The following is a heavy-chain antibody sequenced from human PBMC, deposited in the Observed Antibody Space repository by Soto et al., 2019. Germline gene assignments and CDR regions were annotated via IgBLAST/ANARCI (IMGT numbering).Heavy chain of an antibody. CDR3: ARGQFHHVSNYYYALDV. CDR1: GGTFSSYA. Sequence: QVQLVQSGAEVKKPGSSVKVSCKASGGTFSSYAISWVRQAPGQGLEWMGGLIPMFNRPHSARKFQGRVTITADEYTSTAYMDLSSLRSEDTAVYYCARGQFHHVSNYYYALDVWGQGTTVTVSS. CDR2: LIPMFNRP. V-gene: IGHV1-69*01. J-gene: IGHJ6*02.